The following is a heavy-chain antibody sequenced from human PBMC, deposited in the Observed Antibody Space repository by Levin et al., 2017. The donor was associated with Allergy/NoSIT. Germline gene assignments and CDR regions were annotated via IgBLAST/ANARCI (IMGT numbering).Heavy chain of an antibody. CDR3: AKGGDMDV. Sequence: GGSLRLSCAASGFPFSTYGIYWVRQAPGKGLEWVALITSDGNVKFYADSVKGRFTISRDNSRETLYLQMNNLRPDDTAVYYCAKGGDMDVWGKGATVIVSS. CDR2: ITSDGNVK. CDR1: GFPFSTYG. V-gene: IGHV3-30*18. J-gene: IGHJ6*03.